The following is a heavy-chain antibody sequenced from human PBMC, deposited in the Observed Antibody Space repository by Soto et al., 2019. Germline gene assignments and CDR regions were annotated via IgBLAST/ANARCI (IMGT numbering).Heavy chain of an antibody. D-gene: IGHD2-15*01. J-gene: IGHJ6*01. CDR3: ARHQTSSGSGGRCYYGM. CDR2: LIPIFGTA. V-gene: IGHV1-69*13. Sequence: PVKVSCKASGGTFSSYAISWVRQAPGQGLEWMGGLIPIFGTANYAQKVHGRRRIRADEFGPTAYMEIISLRSEYSAVYYCARHQTSSGSGGRCYYGM. CDR1: GGTFSSYA.